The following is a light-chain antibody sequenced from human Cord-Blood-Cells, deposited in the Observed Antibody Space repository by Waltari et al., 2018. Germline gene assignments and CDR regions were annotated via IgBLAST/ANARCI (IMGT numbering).Light chain of an antibody. J-gene: IGLJ3*02. CDR2: DVS. Sequence: QSALTPPRSVSGSPGQAVTISCTGTTSDVGGYNHVCWYQQHPGKAPQPMIYDVSKRPSGVPDRFSGSKSGNTASLTISGLQAEDEADYYCCSYAGSYTWVFGGGTKLTVL. CDR3: CSYAGSYTWV. V-gene: IGLV2-11*01. CDR1: TSDVGGYNH.